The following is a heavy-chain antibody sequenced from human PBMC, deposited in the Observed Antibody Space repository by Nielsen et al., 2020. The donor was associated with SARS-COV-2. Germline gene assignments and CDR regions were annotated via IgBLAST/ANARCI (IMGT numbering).Heavy chain of an antibody. Sequence: GESLKISCAASGFALSDHFMSWIRQAPGKGLEWISYISNRESGSVIYYADSVKGRFTISRDNSENTLYLQMNDVRVEDAAVYFCARSGTTVMTPVLSWGQGTLVTVSS. CDR1: GFALSDHF. CDR3: ARSGTTVMTPVLS. D-gene: IGHD4-23*01. V-gene: IGHV3-11*01. J-gene: IGHJ4*02. CDR2: ISNRESGSVI.